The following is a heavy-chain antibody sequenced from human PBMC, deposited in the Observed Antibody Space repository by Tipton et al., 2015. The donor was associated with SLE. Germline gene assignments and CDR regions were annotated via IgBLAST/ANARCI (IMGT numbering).Heavy chain of an antibody. V-gene: IGHV3-53*05. Sequence: GSLRLSCAASGFTVDSNYINWVRQAPGKGLEWVSVIYIGGTTYYADSVKGRFTISRDNSKNTVDLQMNSLRSEDTAMYFCARGRYSSWYFDLWGRGTLVTVPA. J-gene: IGHJ2*01. D-gene: IGHD6-13*01. CDR3: ARGRYSSWYFDL. CDR2: IYIGGTT. CDR1: GFTVDSNY.